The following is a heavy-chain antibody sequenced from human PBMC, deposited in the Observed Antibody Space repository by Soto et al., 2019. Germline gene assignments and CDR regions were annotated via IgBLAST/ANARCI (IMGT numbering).Heavy chain of an antibody. CDR2: IIPIFGTA. D-gene: IGHD6-19*01. J-gene: IGHJ6*02. CDR1: GGTFSSYA. CDR3: ARDWDIAVAGQRYYYGMDV. Sequence: SVKVSCKASGGTFSSYAISWVRQAPGQGLEWMGGIIPIFGTANCAHKFQGRVTITADESTSTAYMELSSLRSEDTAVYYCARDWDIAVAGQRYYYGMDVWGQGTTVTVS. V-gene: IGHV1-69*13.